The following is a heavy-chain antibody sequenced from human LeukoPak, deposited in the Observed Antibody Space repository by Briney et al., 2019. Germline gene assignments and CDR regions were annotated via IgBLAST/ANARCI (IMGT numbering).Heavy chain of an antibody. CDR2: IYYNGDT. D-gene: IGHD1-26*01. Sequence: SETLSLTCSVSDGSINSYYWNWIRRPPGKGLEWIGYIYYNGDTNYSPSLKSRVTMSVDTSKNLFSLKVSSVTAADTAVYYCARGRSNYYGMDVWGQGTTVTVSS. J-gene: IGHJ6*02. CDR1: DGSINSYY. CDR3: ARGRSNYYGMDV. V-gene: IGHV4-59*01.